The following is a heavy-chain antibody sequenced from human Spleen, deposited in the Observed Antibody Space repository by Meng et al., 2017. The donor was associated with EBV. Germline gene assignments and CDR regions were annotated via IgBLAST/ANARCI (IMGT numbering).Heavy chain of an antibody. CDR2: IYWDDGK. D-gene: IGHD3-9*01. V-gene: IGHV2-5*02. CDR1: GFSISTSGVG. Sequence: QNTVKESAPTQVKPTQTLPLTCTFSGFSISTSGVGVGWIRQPPGKALEWLAFIYWDDGKHYSPSEKTRLTITKDTSKNQVVLTVTNMDPVDTATYYCAHSQWLRYFDYWGQGILVTVSS. CDR3: AHSQWLRYFDY. J-gene: IGHJ4*02.